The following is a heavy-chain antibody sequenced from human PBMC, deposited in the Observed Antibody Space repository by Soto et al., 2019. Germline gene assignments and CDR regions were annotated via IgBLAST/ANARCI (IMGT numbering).Heavy chain of an antibody. CDR1: GYTFTSYY. Sequence: ASVKVSCNASGYTFTSYYMHWVRQAPGQGLEWMGIINPSGGSTSYAQKFQGRVTMTRDTSTSTVYMELSSLRSEDTAVYYCARSVSRSSGWFVTDAFDIWGQGTMVTVSS. V-gene: IGHV1-46*03. CDR2: INPSGGST. CDR3: ARSVSRSSGWFVTDAFDI. D-gene: IGHD6-19*01. J-gene: IGHJ3*02.